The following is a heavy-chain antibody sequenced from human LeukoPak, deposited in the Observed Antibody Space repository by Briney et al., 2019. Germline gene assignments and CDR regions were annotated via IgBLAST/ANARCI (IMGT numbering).Heavy chain of an antibody. CDR3: ARFHARGYSYGSDFGDFDY. J-gene: IGHJ4*02. CDR1: GGSISSSIHY. D-gene: IGHD5-18*01. Sequence: SETPSLTCTVSGGSISSSIHYWDWIRQPPGKGLEWIGYIYYSGSTNYNPSLKSRVTISVDTSKNQFSLKLSSVTAADTAVYYCARFHARGYSYGSDFGDFDYWGQGTLVTVSS. V-gene: IGHV4-61*05. CDR2: IYYSGST.